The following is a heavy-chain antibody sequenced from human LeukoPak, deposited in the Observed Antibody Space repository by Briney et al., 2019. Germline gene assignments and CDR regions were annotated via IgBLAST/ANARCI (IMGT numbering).Heavy chain of an antibody. CDR1: GGSISSYY. V-gene: IGHV4-59*01. J-gene: IGHJ5*02. CDR3: ARLYSSSSSVNWFDP. D-gene: IGHD6-6*01. Sequence: SETLSLTCTVSGGSISSYYWSWIRQPPGKGLEWIGYIYYSGSTNYNPSLKSRVTISVDTSKNQFSLKLSSVTAADTAVYYCARLYSSSSSVNWFDPWGQGTLVTVSS. CDR2: IYYSGST.